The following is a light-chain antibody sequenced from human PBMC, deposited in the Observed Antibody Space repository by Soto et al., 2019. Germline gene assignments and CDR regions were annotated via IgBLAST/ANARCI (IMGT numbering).Light chain of an antibody. Sequence: DIQLTQSPSFLSASVGARVTITCRASQGISTYLAWYQQKPGKAPKLLIYGASNLQRGLPSRFSGSGSGTEFALTISSLQPEDFTTYYCQQLNIYPRTFVQGTKLEIK. CDR1: QGISTY. J-gene: IGKJ2*01. CDR3: QQLNIYPRT. CDR2: GAS. V-gene: IGKV1-9*01.